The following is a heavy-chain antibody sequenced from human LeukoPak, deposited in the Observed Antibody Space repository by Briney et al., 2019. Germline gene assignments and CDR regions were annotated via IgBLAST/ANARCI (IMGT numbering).Heavy chain of an antibody. Sequence: GGSLRLSCAASGFTFSNAWMSWVRQAPGKGLEWVGRVKSKTDGGTTDYAAPVKGRFTISRDDSKNTLYLQMNSLKTEDTAVYYCTTDCGPGCSGGSCYLSPSDAFDIWGQGTMVTVSS. CDR2: VKSKTDGGTT. CDR3: TTDCGPGCSGGSCYLSPSDAFDI. J-gene: IGHJ3*02. V-gene: IGHV3-15*01. D-gene: IGHD2-15*01. CDR1: GFTFSNAW.